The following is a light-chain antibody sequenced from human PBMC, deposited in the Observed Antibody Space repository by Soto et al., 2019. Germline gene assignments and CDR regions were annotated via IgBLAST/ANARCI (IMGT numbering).Light chain of an antibody. CDR2: STN. CDR3: AAWDDSLNGVV. Sequence: QSVLTQPPSASGTPGQRVTISCSGSRSNIGSNTVNWYQQLPGTAPKLLIYSTNQRPSGVPDRFSGSKSGTSASLAISGLQSEDEADYDCAAWDDSLNGVVFGGGTKLTVL. CDR1: RSNIGSNT. V-gene: IGLV1-44*01. J-gene: IGLJ2*01.